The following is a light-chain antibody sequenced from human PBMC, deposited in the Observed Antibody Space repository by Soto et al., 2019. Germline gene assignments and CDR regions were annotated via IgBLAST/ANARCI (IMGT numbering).Light chain of an antibody. CDR2: ENV. CDR3: ATWESSLSIAV. J-gene: IGLJ2*01. V-gene: IGLV1-51*02. Sequence: QSVLTQPPSVSAAPGQRVTISCSGSTSNIGYNFVSWYQQFPGAAPKLLIFENVKRVSGTPDRFSGSKSGTSGTLAITGLQTGDEADYYCATWESSLSIAVFGGGTKLTVL. CDR1: TSNIGYNF.